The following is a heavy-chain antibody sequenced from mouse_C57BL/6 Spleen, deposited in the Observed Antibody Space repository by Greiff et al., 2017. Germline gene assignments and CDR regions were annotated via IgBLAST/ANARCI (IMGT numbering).Heavy chain of an antibody. CDR1: GFSLSTSGMG. V-gene: IGHV8-12*01. D-gene: IGHD2-5*01. CDR2: IYWDDDK. CDR3: ARSDYSKVDY. J-gene: IGHJ2*01. Sequence: QVTLKECGPGILQSSQTLSLTCSFSGFSLSTSGMGVSWIRQPSGKGLEWLAHIYWDDDKRYNPSLKSRLTISKDTSRNQVFLKITSVDTADTATYYCARSDYSKVDYWGQGTTLTVSS.